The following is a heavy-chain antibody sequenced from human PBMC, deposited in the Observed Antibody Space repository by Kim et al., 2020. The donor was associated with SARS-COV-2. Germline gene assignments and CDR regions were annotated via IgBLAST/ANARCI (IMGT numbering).Heavy chain of an antibody. CDR3: TREMPVPGIGMGDY. CDR2: INTNTGNP. CDR1: GYIFTKYA. Sequence: ASVKVSCKASGYIFTKYAINWVRQAPGQGLEWMGWINTNTGNPTYAQGFTGRFVFSLDTSVSTAYLQISSLEAEDTAVYYCTREMPVPGIGMGDYWGQGTLVTVSS. J-gene: IGHJ4*02. D-gene: IGHD6-19*01. V-gene: IGHV7-4-1*02.